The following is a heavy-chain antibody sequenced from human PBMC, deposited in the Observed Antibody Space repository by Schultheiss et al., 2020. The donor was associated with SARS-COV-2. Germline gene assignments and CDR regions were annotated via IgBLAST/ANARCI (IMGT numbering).Heavy chain of an antibody. CDR2: ISAYNSNT. J-gene: IGHJ6*02. D-gene: IGHD6-19*01. CDR1: GYTFTSYG. V-gene: IGHV1-18*01. Sequence: ASVKVSCKASGYTFTSYGISWVRQAPGQGLEWMGWISAYNSNTNYAQKLQGRVTMTTDTSTSTAYMELRSLRSEDTAVYYCARDRPRHGSGWFSHYGMDVWGQGTTVTVSS. CDR3: ARDRPRHGSGWFSHYGMDV.